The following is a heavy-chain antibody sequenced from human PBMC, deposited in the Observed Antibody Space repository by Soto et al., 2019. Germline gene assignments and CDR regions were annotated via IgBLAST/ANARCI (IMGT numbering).Heavy chain of an antibody. D-gene: IGHD3-3*01. J-gene: IGHJ5*02. CDR2: ISXYNGNX. Sequence: GXSVKVSCKASGCTFTRYGISWVRQAPGQALQWMGWISXYNGNXNYPQKLQARXXMTTDKSXXXAYMELRSLRSDQTAVYYCARSGASGYNWFDPWGQGTLVTVSS. V-gene: IGHV1-18*01. CDR3: ARSGASGYNWFDP. CDR1: GCTFTRYG.